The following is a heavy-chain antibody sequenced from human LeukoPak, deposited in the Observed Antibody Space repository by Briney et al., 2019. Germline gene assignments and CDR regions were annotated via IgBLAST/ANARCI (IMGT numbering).Heavy chain of an antibody. J-gene: IGHJ4*02. V-gene: IGHV3-30-3*01. CDR2: ISYDGSNK. CDR1: GFTLSSYA. Sequence: GGSLRLSCAASGFTLSSYAMHWVRQAPGKGLEWVAVISYDGSNKYYADSVKGRFTISRDNSKNTLYLQMNSLRAEDTAVYYCARDVDTIFGVVIILGYFDYWGQGTLVTVSS. D-gene: IGHD3-3*01. CDR3: ARDVDTIFGVVIILGYFDY.